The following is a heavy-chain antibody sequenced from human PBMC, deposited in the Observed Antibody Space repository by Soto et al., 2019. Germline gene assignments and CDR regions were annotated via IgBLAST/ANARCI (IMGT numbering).Heavy chain of an antibody. CDR2: IYYSGST. V-gene: IGHV4-59*01. D-gene: IGHD3-3*01. Sequence: SETLSLTCTVSGGSISSYYWSWIRQPPGKGLEWIGYIYYSGSTNYNPSLKSRVTISVDTSKNQFSLKLSSVTAADTAVYYCAGGERDFWSGDYFAAWGQGTLVT. CDR3: AGGERDFWSGDYFAA. J-gene: IGHJ4*02. CDR1: GGSISSYY.